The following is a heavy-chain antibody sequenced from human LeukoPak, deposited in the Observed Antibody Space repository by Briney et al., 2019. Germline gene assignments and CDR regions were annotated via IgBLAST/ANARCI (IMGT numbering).Heavy chain of an antibody. CDR2: FIPILGTS. CDR3: ATDLADATYGFDI. V-gene: IGHV1-69*05. D-gene: IGHD6-13*01. Sequence: EASVKVSCKPSGGTFSKFAISWVRQAPGQGLEWVGGFIPILGTSNSAEKFQGRLTVTKDEFTGTAYMELSILRSEDTAEYYCATDLADATYGFDIWGQGTMVTVSS. J-gene: IGHJ3*02. CDR1: GGTFSKFA.